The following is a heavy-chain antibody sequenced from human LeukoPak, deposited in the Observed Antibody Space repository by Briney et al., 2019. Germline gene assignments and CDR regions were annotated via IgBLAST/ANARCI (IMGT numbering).Heavy chain of an antibody. Sequence: SETLSLTCTVSGYSISSGYYWGWIRQPPGKGLEWIGSIYHSGSTYYNPSLKSRVTISVDTSKNQFSLKLSSVTAADTAVYYCASGGTSGYSSSLHFWGGNYYFDYWGQGTLVTVSS. CDR1: GYSISSGYY. CDR2: IYHSGST. V-gene: IGHV4-38-2*02. D-gene: IGHD6-13*01. J-gene: IGHJ4*02. CDR3: ASGGTSGYSSSLHFWGGNYYFDY.